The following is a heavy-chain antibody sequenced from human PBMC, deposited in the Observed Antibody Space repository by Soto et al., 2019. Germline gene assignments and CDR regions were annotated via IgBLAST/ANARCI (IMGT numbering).Heavy chain of an antibody. CDR1: GFTFSSYS. V-gene: IGHV3-21*01. CDR3: ASDYRPPYYFDY. CDR2: ISSSSSYI. J-gene: IGHJ4*02. Sequence: PGGSLRLSCAASGFTFSSYSMNWVRQAPGKGLEWVSSISSSSSYIYYADSVKGRFTISRDNAKNSLYLQMNSLRAEDTAVYYCASDYRPPYYFDYWGQGTLVTVSS. D-gene: IGHD4-4*01.